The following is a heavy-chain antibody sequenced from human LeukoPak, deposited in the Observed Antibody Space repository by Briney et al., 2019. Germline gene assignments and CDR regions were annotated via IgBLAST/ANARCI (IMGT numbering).Heavy chain of an antibody. J-gene: IGHJ4*02. CDR1: GGSISSDY. V-gene: IGHV4-59*01. Sequence: PSETLSLTCTVSGGSISSDYWSWIRQPPGKGLEWIGYIYYDGRTNYNPSLKSRVTISVDTSKNQFSLKLRSVPAADTAVDYCARGYCISTSCYVKPDYWGQGTLVTVSS. CDR2: IYYDGRT. D-gene: IGHD2-2*01. CDR3: ARGYCISTSCYVKPDY.